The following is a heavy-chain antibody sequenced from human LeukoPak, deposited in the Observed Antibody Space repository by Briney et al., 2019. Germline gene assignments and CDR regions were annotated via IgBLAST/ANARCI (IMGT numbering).Heavy chain of an antibody. V-gene: IGHV3-20*04. CDR2: INWNGGGT. CDR1: GFTFDDYG. D-gene: IGHD4-23*01. J-gene: IGHJ6*02. CDR3: ARRGNSDHYYAMDV. Sequence: GGSLRLSCAAAGFTFDDYGMSWVRQVPGKGLEWVSGINWNGGGTAYADSVKGRFTISRDNAKNTLYLQMSSLRAEDTAVYYCARRGNSDHYYAMDVWGQGTTVTVSS.